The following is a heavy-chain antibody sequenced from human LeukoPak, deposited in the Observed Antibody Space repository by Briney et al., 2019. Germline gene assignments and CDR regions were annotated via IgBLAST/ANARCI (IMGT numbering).Heavy chain of an antibody. CDR2: IKQDGSEE. CDR3: AREMDYYYMDV. V-gene: IGHV3-7*01. J-gene: IGHJ6*03. CDR1: GFTFSNSW. Sequence: PGGSLRLSCAASGFTFSNSWMSWVRQAPGKGLEWVANIKQDGSEEYYVDSVKGRFTISRDNAKNSLYLQMNSLRAEDTAVYYCAREMDYYYMDVWGKGTTVTVSS. D-gene: IGHD5-24*01.